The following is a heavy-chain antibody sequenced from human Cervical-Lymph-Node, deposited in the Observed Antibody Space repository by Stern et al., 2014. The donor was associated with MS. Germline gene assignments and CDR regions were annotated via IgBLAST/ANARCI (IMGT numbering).Heavy chain of an antibody. CDR2: ISPYNENA. V-gene: IGHV1-18*01. J-gene: IGHJ4*02. Sequence: QVQLVQSGVEVKKPGASVKVSCKTSGYTFTSPGISWVRQAPGQGLEWMGWISPYNENAAYARKLQGRGSLTTDASTSTAYMELRSLQSDDTAVYYCARVDYYESSGYYKYWGQGTQVAVSA. CDR1: GYTFTSPG. CDR3: ARVDYYESSGYYKY. D-gene: IGHD3-22*01.